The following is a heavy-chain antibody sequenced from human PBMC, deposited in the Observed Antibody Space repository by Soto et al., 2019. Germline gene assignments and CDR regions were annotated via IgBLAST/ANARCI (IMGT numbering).Heavy chain of an antibody. V-gene: IGHV1-46*01. CDR1: GYTFTSSY. Sequence: QVQLVQSGAEVQKPGASVKVSCKASGYTFTSSYIHWVRQAPGQGLEWMGIINPSGGSTRYAQKFQGRVTMTGDTSTSTVYMELSSLRSEDTAVYYCARVRDGYIHFYYGMDVWGQGTTVTVSS. J-gene: IGHJ6*02. D-gene: IGHD5-12*01. CDR3: ARVRDGYIHFYYGMDV. CDR2: INPSGGST.